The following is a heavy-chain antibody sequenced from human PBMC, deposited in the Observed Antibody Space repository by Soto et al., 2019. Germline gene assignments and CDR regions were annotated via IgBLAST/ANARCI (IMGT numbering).Heavy chain of an antibody. V-gene: IGHV3-7*01. CDR1: GLTFRTYL. CDR2: IKTDGSEE. CDR3: ARHHVRGRTIAGAAEF. D-gene: IGHD1-26*01. J-gene: IGHJ4*02. Sequence: GSLRLSCRTSGLTFRTYLMSWVRQAPGKGLEWVANIKTDGSEEYYADSVEGRFTISRDNTKNSLYLQMNSLRAGDTAMYFCARHHVRGRTIAGAAEFWGQGTLVTVSS.